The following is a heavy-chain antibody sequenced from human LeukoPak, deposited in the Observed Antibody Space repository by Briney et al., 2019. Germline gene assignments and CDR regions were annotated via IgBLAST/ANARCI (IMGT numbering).Heavy chain of an antibody. D-gene: IGHD3-16*01. CDR2: ISYDGSNK. Sequence: GGSLRPSCAASGSTFSSYAMHWVRQAPGKGLEWVAVISYDGSNKYYADSVKGRFTISRDNSKNTLYLQMNSLRAEDTAVYYCARDSMGGFDYWGQGTLVTVSS. CDR1: GSTFSSYA. J-gene: IGHJ4*02. V-gene: IGHV3-30-3*01. CDR3: ARDSMGGFDY.